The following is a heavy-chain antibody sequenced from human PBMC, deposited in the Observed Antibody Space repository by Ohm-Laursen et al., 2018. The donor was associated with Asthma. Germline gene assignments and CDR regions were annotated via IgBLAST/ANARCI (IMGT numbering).Heavy chain of an antibody. CDR2: IYYSGIT. CDR1: GGSISSYY. Sequence: SETLSLTCTVSGGSISSYYWTWIRQPPGKGLEWIGYIYYSGITNYNPSLKSRVTISVDTSKNQFSLKLSSLTAADTAVYYCARDGRLRGSFDYWGQGTLVTVSS. CDR3: ARDGRLRGSFDY. D-gene: IGHD3-10*01. V-gene: IGHV4-59*01. J-gene: IGHJ4*02.